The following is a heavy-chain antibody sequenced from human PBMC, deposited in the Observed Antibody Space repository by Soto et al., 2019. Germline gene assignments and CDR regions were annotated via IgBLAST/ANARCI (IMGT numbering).Heavy chain of an antibody. J-gene: IGHJ6*02. CDR3: ARDQSSSSWYQDYYYGMDV. V-gene: IGHV3-53*01. CDR2: IYSGGST. CDR1: GFTVSSNY. D-gene: IGHD6-13*01. Sequence: GGSLRLSCAASGFTVSSNYMSWVRQAPGKGLEWVSAIYSGGSTYYADSVKGRFTISRDNSKNTLYLQMNSLRAEDTAVYYCARDQSSSSWYQDYYYGMDVWGQGTTVTVSS.